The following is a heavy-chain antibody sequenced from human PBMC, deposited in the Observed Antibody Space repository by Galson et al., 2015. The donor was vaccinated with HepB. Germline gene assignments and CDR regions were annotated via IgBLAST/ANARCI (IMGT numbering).Heavy chain of an antibody. V-gene: IGHV1-2*02. CDR3: ASHISNRGYSGYDRYWYFDL. Sequence: SVKVSCKASGYTFTSYYMHWVRQAPGQGLEWMGWINPNSGGTNYAQKFQGRVTMTRDTSISTAYMELSRLRSDDTAVYYCASHISNRGYSGYDRYWYFDLWGRGTLATVSS. D-gene: IGHD5-12*01. CDR1: GYTFTSYY. J-gene: IGHJ2*01. CDR2: INPNSGGT.